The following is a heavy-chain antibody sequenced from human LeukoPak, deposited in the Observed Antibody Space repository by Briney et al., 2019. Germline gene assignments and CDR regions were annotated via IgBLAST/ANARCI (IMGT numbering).Heavy chain of an antibody. CDR2: ISYDGSNK. V-gene: IGHV3-30-3*01. Sequence: GGSLRLSCAASGFTFSSYAMHWVRQAPGKGLEWVAVISYDGSNKYYADSVKGRFTISRDNSKNTLYLQMNSLRAEDTAVYYCARGTAMVSYVLYHWGQGTLVTVSS. D-gene: IGHD5-18*01. CDR3: ARGTAMVSYVLYH. J-gene: IGHJ4*02. CDR1: GFTFSSYA.